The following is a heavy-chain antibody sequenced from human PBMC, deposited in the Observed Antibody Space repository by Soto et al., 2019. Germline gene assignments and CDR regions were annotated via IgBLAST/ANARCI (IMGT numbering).Heavy chain of an antibody. J-gene: IGHJ6*02. V-gene: IGHV4-59*01. CDR2: MYNTGST. Sequence: QVQLQESGPGLVKPSETLSLTCTVSGGSISRYYWSWIRQPPGKGLEWIGYMYNTGSTVYNPSFKSRVPISVDTSKNQFSLNLNSVTAADPAVYYCARDLWGYCGTDCYPLDVWGQGTTVTVSS. CDR1: GGSISRYY. CDR3: ARDLWGYCGTDCYPLDV. D-gene: IGHD2-21*02.